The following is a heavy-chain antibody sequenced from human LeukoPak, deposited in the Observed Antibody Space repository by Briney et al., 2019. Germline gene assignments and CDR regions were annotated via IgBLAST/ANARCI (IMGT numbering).Heavy chain of an antibody. Sequence: SETLSLTCTVSGGSISSYYWSWIRQPPGKGLEWIGYIYYSGSTNYNPSLKSRVTISVDTSKNQFSLKLSSVTAADTAVYYCARGGPDVVGALRAFDIWAKGQWSPSLQ. D-gene: IGHD1-26*01. CDR1: GGSISSYY. V-gene: IGHV4-59*01. J-gene: IGHJ3*02. CDR2: IYYSGST. CDR3: ARGGPDVVGALRAFDI.